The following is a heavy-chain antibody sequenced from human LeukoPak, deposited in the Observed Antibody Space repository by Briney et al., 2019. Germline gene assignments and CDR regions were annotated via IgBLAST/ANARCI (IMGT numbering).Heavy chain of an antibody. Sequence: GGSLRLSCAASGCTFSSYWIHWVRQAPGKGLVWVSHINTDGSSISYADSVKGRFTISRDNTENTLYLQMNSLRAEDTAVYYCARRGYYRHDAFDIWGQGTMVTVSS. CDR2: INTDGSSI. J-gene: IGHJ3*02. D-gene: IGHD3-22*01. CDR1: GCTFSSYW. V-gene: IGHV3-74*01. CDR3: ARRGYYRHDAFDI.